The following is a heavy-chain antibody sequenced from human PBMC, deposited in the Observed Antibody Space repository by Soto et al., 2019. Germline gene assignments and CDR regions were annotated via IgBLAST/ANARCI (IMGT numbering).Heavy chain of an antibody. CDR2: ISGSGGST. D-gene: IGHD1-26*01. CDR1: GLTFSSYA. V-gene: IGHV3-23*01. Sequence: LRLSCAASGLTFSSYAMSWVRQAPGKGLEWVSAISGSGGSTYYADSVKGRFTISRDNSKNTLYLQMNSLRAEDTAVYYCAKDLIVGATSYYYGMDVWGQGTTVTVSS. CDR3: AKDLIVGATSYYYGMDV. J-gene: IGHJ6*02.